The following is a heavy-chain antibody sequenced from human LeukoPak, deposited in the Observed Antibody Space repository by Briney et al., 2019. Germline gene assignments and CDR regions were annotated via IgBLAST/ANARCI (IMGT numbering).Heavy chain of an antibody. V-gene: IGHV1-24*01. Sequence: ASVKVSCKVSGYTLTELSMHWVRQAPGKGLEWMGGFDPEDGETIYAQKFQGRVTMTEDTSTDTAYMELSSLRSEDTAVYYCATTGPAAIQGQYYMDVWGKGTTVTVSS. CDR1: GYTLTELS. D-gene: IGHD2-2*01. J-gene: IGHJ6*03. CDR2: FDPEDGET. CDR3: ATTGPAAIQGQYYMDV.